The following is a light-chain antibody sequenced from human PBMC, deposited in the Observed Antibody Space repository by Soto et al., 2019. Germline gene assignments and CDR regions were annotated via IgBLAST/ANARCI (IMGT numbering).Light chain of an antibody. V-gene: IGKV1-39*01. CDR2: SAS. CDR1: QSISTD. CDR3: QNRYSPPRT. Sequence: DIQMTQSRSSLSASVGVRVTITSRASQSISTDLHWYPQEAGKTPNLLIYSASTFHSVVPSRFSASGSGTDFTLTISSLQTKDFATYFCQNRYSPPRTFGGGTKVDIK. J-gene: IGKJ4*01.